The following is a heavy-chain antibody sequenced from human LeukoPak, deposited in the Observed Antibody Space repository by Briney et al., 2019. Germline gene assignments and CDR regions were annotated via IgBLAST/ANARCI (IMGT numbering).Heavy chain of an antibody. D-gene: IGHD2-2*01. CDR1: GFTVSSNY. V-gene: IGHV3-53*01. CDR2: IYSGGST. Sequence: PGGSLRLSCAVSGFTVSSNYMSWVRQAPGKGLEWVSVIYSGGSTYYADSVKGRFTISRDNAKNSLYLQMNSLRAEDTAVYYCARVGYCSSTSCSPYYYYGMDVWGQGTTVTVSS. J-gene: IGHJ6*02. CDR3: ARVGYCSSTSCSPYYYYGMDV.